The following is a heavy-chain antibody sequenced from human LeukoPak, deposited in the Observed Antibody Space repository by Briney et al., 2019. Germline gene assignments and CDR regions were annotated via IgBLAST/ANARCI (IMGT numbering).Heavy chain of an antibody. CDR2: INPDSGDS. V-gene: IGHV1-2*02. CDR3: ATGVATAFTY. Sequence: ASVKVSCKASGYTFTDYYIHWVRQAPGQGLEWMAFINPDSGDSYSAPKFQDRVTMTRDTSISTASMELNWLTSDDTAVYYCATGVATAFTYWGQGTLVTLPS. J-gene: IGHJ4*02. CDR1: GYTFTDYY. D-gene: IGHD5-12*01.